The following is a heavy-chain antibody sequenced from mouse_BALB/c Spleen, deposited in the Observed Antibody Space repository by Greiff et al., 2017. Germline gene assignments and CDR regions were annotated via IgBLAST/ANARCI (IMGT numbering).Heavy chain of an antibody. J-gene: IGHJ1*01. CDR2: IDPANGNT. V-gene: IGHV14-3*02. CDR1: GFNIKDTY. CDR3: AHYGSSEGYFDV. Sequence: EVMLVESGAELVKPGASVKLSCTASGFNIKDTYMHWVKQRPEQGLEWIGRIDPANGNTKYDPKFQGKATITADTSSNTAYLQLSSLTSEDTAVYYCAHYGSSEGYFDVWGAGTTVTVSS. D-gene: IGHD1-1*01.